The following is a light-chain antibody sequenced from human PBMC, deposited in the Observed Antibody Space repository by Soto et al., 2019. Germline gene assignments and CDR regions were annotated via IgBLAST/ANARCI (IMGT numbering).Light chain of an antibody. CDR1: QSVSSSY. J-gene: IGKJ2*01. V-gene: IGKV3-20*01. CDR2: GAS. CDR3: QQYGSSPPYT. Sequence: EIVLTQSPGTLSLSPGERAPLSCRASQSVSSSYLAWYQQKPGQAPRLLIYGASSRATRIPDRFSGSVSGIDFTLTISRLEPEDFAVYYCQQYGSSPPYTFGQGTKLDIK.